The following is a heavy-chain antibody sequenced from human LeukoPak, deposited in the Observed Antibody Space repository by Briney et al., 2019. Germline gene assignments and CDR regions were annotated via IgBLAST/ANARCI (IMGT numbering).Heavy chain of an antibody. J-gene: IGHJ4*02. D-gene: IGHD3-3*01. V-gene: IGHV4-59*01. CDR1: GGSISSYY. CDR3: ARLWYYDFWSGYYFDY. CDR2: IYYSGST. Sequence: SETLSLTCTVSGGSISSYYCSWIRQPPGKGLEWIGYIYYSGSTNYNPSLKSRVTISVDTSKNQFSLKLSSVTAADRAVYYCARLWYYDFWSGYYFDYWGQGNLVTVSS.